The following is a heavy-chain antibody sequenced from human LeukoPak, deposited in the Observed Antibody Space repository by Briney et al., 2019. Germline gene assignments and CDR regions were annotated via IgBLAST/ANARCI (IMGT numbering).Heavy chain of an antibody. Sequence: GGSLRLSCVASGFTVSSNYMSWVRQAPGKGLEWVSRINSDGSRTNYADSVKGRFTISRDNAKNTLYLQMNSLRADDTAVYYCTYDHFDSWGQGTLVTVSS. CDR1: GFTVSSNY. J-gene: IGHJ4*02. V-gene: IGHV3-74*01. CDR3: TYDHFDS. D-gene: IGHD2-21*01. CDR2: INSDGSRT.